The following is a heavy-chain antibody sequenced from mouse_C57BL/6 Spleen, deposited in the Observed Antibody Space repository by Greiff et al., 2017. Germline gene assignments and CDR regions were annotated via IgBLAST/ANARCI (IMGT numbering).Heavy chain of an antibody. CDR1: GFTFTDYY. CDR2: IRNKANGYTT. V-gene: IGHV7-3*01. Sequence: EVKLVESGGGLVQPGGSLSLSCAASGFTFTDYYMSWVRQPPGKALEWLGFIRNKANGYTTEYSASVKGRFTISRDNSQSILYLQMNALRAEDSATYYCARSITTVVADWYFDVWGTGTTVTVSS. CDR3: ARSITTVVADWYFDV. D-gene: IGHD1-1*01. J-gene: IGHJ1*03.